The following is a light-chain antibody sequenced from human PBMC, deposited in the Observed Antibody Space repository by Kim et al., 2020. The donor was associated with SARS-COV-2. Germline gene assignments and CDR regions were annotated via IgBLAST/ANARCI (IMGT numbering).Light chain of an antibody. V-gene: IGLV2-11*01. Sequence: GQSVTISCTGTTSDVGGYNYVSWYQQRPGKAPKLMIYDVTKRPSGVPDRLSGSKSGNTASLTISGLQAEDEADYFCCSYAGTYTWVFGGGTQLTVL. CDR2: DVT. CDR3: CSYAGTYTWV. CDR1: TSDVGGYNY. J-gene: IGLJ3*02.